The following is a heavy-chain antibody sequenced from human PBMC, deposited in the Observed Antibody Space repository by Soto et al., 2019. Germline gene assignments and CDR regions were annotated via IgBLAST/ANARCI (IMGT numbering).Heavy chain of an antibody. D-gene: IGHD3-16*01. Sequence: QVQLQESGPGLVKPSETLSLTYTVSGGSISSHYWSWIRQPPGEGRGWIGDASYSGSPSYNPSLKSRVTFLFVPSKSQCAVELASVTAAGAAVYYCARPWGGDYWGQGTLVTVSS. CDR3: ARPWGGDY. J-gene: IGHJ4*02. CDR2: ASYSGSP. V-gene: IGHV4-59*11. CDR1: GGSISSHY.